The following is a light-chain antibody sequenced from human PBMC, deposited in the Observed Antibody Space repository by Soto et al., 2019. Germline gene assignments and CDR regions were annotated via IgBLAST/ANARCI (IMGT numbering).Light chain of an antibody. V-gene: IGKV3-11*01. CDR1: QSVSSY. CDR3: QQRSNWPRGTT. Sequence: EIVLTQSPATLSLSPGERATLSCRASQSVSSYLAWYQQKPGQAARLLIYDASNRATGIPARFSGSGSGTDFTLTISSLEPEDFSVYYCQQRSNWPRGTTFGQGTRLEIK. CDR2: DAS. J-gene: IGKJ5*01.